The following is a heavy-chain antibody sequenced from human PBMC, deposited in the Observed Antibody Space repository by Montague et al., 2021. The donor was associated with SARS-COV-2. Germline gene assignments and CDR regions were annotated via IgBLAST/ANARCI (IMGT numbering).Heavy chain of an antibody. Sequence: SETLSLTYAVSDGSISSPNWWNWVRQPPGKGLEWIGEIYYTGNTNYSPSLKSRVTIFIDKSKNHFSLQLSSVTAADTAVYYCARGGTYHYGMDVWGQGTTVAVSS. V-gene: IGHV4-4*02. J-gene: IGHJ6*02. CDR2: IYYTGNT. CDR3: ARGGTYHYGMDV. D-gene: IGHD3-16*01. CDR1: DGSISSPNW.